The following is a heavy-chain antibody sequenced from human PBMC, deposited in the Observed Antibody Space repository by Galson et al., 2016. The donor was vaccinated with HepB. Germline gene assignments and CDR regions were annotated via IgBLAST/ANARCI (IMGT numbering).Heavy chain of an antibody. D-gene: IGHD3-16*01. J-gene: IGHJ4*02. CDR1: GFTFSNYT. CDR3: ARGRGGDFSDFFDS. V-gene: IGHV3-74*01. CDR2: IKTDGSIA. Sequence: SLRLSCAASGFTFSNYTMYWVRHVPGKGLVWVSLIKTDGSIACYAESVKGRFTISRDNGKKTMYLQMNSLRPEDTALYYCARGRGGDFSDFFDSWGQGPLVTVSS.